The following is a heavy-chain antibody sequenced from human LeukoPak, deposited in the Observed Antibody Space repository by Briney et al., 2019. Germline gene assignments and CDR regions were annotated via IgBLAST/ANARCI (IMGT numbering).Heavy chain of an antibody. Sequence: SQTLSLTCSVSGGSINSGDYYWSWIRQHPGKGLEWIGYTYYSGSTYYNPSLKGRVSISLDTSKNQFSLKLYSVTAADTAVYYCAGKHRRGTSCNGEFDFWGQGTLVTVSS. V-gene: IGHV4-31*03. J-gene: IGHJ4*02. D-gene: IGHD2-2*01. CDR2: TYYSGST. CDR3: AGKHRRGTSCNGEFDF. CDR1: GGSINSGDYY.